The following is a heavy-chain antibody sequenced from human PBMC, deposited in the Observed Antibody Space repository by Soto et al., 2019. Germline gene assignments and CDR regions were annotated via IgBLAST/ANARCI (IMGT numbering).Heavy chain of an antibody. V-gene: IGHV3-30-3*01. Sequence: SLRLSCAASGFTFSSYAMHWVRQAPGKGLEWVAVISYDGSNKYYADSVKGRFTISRDNSKNTLYLQMNSLRAEDTAVYYCARVTMIVVGPIDYWGQGTLVTVS. D-gene: IGHD3-22*01. J-gene: IGHJ4*02. CDR3: ARVTMIVVGPIDY. CDR1: GFTFSSYA. CDR2: ISYDGSNK.